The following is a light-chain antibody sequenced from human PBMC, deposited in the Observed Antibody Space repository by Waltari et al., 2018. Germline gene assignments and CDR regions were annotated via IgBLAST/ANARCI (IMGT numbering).Light chain of an antibody. Sequence: DIQMTQSPSSLSASVGDRVTLTCRASQGIRDDLGWYQQKPGQPPKRLIYGASNLQSWVPLRVSGSGSGTEFTLTISSLQPEDSAIYYCLQHNTYPITFGPGTKVEIK. CDR1: QGIRDD. J-gene: IGKJ3*01. V-gene: IGKV1-17*01. CDR3: LQHNTYPIT. CDR2: GAS.